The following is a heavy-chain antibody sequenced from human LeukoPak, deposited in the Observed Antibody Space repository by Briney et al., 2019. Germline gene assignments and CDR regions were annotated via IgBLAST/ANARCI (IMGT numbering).Heavy chain of an antibody. CDR2: ISGSGGST. CDR1: GFTFSSYA. J-gene: IGHJ4*02. CDR3: ARDRSEKYSTVY. D-gene: IGHD2/OR15-2a*01. Sequence: GGSLRLSCAASGFTFSSYAMSWVRQAPGKGLEWVSAISGSGGSTYYADSVKGRFTISRDNSKNTLSLQMNSLRAEDTAVYFCARDRSEKYSTVYWGQGALVTVSS. V-gene: IGHV3-23*01.